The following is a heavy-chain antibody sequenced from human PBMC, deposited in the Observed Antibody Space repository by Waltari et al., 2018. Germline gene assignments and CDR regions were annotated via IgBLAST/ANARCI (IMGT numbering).Heavy chain of an antibody. CDR3: ARNRKIIAAGWGRDLDY. Sequence: EVQLVESGGGLVQPGGSVRLSCEASGFSFSHYEMCWFRQAPGKGLEWLSYTTSSGSSTQYANSVRGRFTISRDNAKNSLYLQLNNLGAEDTAVYYCARNRKIIAAGWGRDLDYWGQGTLVIVSS. J-gene: IGHJ4*02. CDR2: TTSSGSST. V-gene: IGHV3-48*03. CDR1: GFSFSHYE. D-gene: IGHD6-13*01.